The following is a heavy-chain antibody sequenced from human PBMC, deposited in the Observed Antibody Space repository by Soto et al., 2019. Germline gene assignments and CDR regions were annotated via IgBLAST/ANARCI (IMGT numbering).Heavy chain of an antibody. D-gene: IGHD3-22*01. V-gene: IGHV3-23*01. Sequence: PGGSLRLSCAASGFTFSSYAMSWVRQDPGKGLEWVSAISGSGGSTYYADSVKGRFTISRDNSKNTLYLQMNSLRAEDTAVYYCAKAGDYYDSSGYKYYFDYWGQGTLVTVSS. CDR2: ISGSGGST. CDR1: GFTFSSYA. J-gene: IGHJ4*02. CDR3: AKAGDYYDSSGYKYYFDY.